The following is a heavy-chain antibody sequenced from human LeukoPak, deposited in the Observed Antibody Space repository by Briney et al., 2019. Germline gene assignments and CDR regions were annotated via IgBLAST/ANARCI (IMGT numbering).Heavy chain of an antibody. V-gene: IGHV4-34*01. D-gene: IGHD5-18*01. J-gene: IGHJ6*03. CDR3: ARGIIPAIQLWLGRDYYYYYMDV. CDR2: MNDRGTT. CDR1: GFTVSGNY. Sequence: GSLRLSCAASGFTVSGNYMSWIRQFPGKGLEWIGEMNDRGTTNYNPSLKSRVTISVDTSKNQFSLKLSSVTAADTAVYYCARGIIPAIQLWLGRDYYYYYMDVWGKGTTVTVSS.